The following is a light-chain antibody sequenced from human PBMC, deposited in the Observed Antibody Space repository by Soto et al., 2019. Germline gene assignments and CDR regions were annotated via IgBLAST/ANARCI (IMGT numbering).Light chain of an antibody. CDR2: LGS. CDR1: QSLLHSNGYNY. CDR3: MQALQTPLT. V-gene: IGKV2-28*01. J-gene: IGKJ4*01. Sequence: DIVMTQSPLSLPVTPGEPASISCRSSQSLLHSNGYNYLDWYLQKQGQSPQLLIYLGSNRDSGVLDRFSGSGSGTVFTLKISRVEAEDVGVYYCMQALQTPLTFGGGTKVDIK.